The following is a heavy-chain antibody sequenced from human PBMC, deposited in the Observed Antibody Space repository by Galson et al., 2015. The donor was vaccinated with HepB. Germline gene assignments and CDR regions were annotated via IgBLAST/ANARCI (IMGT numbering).Heavy chain of an antibody. D-gene: IGHD5-12*01. CDR1: GGSISSYY. V-gene: IGHV4-59*01. Sequence: SETLSLTCTVSGGSISSYYWSWIRQPPGEGLEWIGYIYYSGSTNYNPSLKSRVTISVDTSKNQFSLKLSSVTAADTAVYYCARGGYSGYDFPFDYWGQGTLVTVSS. CDR3: ARGGYSGYDFPFDY. J-gene: IGHJ4*02. CDR2: IYYSGST.